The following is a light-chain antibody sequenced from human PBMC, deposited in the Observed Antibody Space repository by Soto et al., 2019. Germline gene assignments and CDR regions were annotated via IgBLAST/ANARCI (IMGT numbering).Light chain of an antibody. CDR3: QQYGNSVPFT. V-gene: IGKV3-20*01. Sequence: EVVLTQSPGTLSLSPGEGATLSCRASQSIISSYLAWYQHKPGQAHRLLIYGVSSRATGVPDRFSGSGSGTDFTLTISRLEPEDFAVYYGQQYGNSVPFTFGQGKKLEIK. J-gene: IGKJ2*01. CDR1: QSIISSY. CDR2: GVS.